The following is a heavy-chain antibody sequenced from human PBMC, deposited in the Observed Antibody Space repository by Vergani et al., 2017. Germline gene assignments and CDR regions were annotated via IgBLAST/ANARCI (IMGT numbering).Heavy chain of an antibody. CDR3: ARPSAAGTYY. J-gene: IGHJ4*02. Sequence: QVQLQESGPGLVKPSETLSLTCAVSGYSISSGYYWGWIRQPPGKGLERIGSIYHSGSTYYNPSLKSRVTISVDTSKNQFSLKLSSVTAADTAVYYCARPSAAGTYYWGQGTLVTVSS. V-gene: IGHV4-38-2*01. D-gene: IGHD6-13*01. CDR2: IYHSGST. CDR1: GYSISSGYY.